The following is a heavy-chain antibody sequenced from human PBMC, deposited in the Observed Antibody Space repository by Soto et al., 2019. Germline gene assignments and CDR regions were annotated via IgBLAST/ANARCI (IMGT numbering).Heavy chain of an antibody. J-gene: IGHJ3*01. V-gene: IGHV4-31*03. CDR3: DRNPNEFGEYTVFDV. CDR2: VYSTGSA. CDR1: GGAIRRGGYP. Sequence: PSETLSLTCNVSGGAIRRGGYPWVWFRQHPEKGLDWIGHVYSTGSAFYNPSLETRVDIALEKSNDCFSLQLTSVTAADTAIYYCDRNPNEFGEYTVFDVWGHGTLVTVSS. D-gene: IGHD4-17*01.